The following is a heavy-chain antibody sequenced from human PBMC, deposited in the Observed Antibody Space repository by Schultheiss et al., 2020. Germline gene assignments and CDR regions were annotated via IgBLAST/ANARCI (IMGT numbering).Heavy chain of an antibody. CDR1: GGSFSGYY. J-gene: IGHJ4*02. CDR3: ARQDYGVFDY. D-gene: IGHD4-17*01. Sequence: SQTLSLTCAVYGGSFSGYYWSWIRQHPGKGLEWIGSIYYSGSTYYNPSLKSRVTISVDTSKNQFSLKLSSVTAADTAVYYCARQDYGVFDYWGQGTLVTVSS. V-gene: IGHV4-34*01. CDR2: IYYSGST.